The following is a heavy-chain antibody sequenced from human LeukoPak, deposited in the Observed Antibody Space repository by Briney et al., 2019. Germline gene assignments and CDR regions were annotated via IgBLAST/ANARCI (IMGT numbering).Heavy chain of an antibody. V-gene: IGHV4-4*07. J-gene: IGHJ6*03. D-gene: IGHD4-23*01. CDR3: ARANPSTVDYYYYYMDV. Sequence: SETLSLTCTVSGGSISSYYWSWIRQPAGKGLEWIGRIYTSGSTNYNPSLKSRVTMSVDTSKNQFSLKLSSVTAADTAVYYCARANPSTVDYYYYYMDVWGKGTTVTVSS. CDR1: GGSISSYY. CDR2: IYTSGST.